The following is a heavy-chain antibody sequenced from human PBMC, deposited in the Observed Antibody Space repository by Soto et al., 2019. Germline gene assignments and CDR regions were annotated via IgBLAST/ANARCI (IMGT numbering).Heavy chain of an antibody. Sequence: DSVKVSCRASGCTFTSYDIIWVRQATGQGLEWMGWMNPSTGNTDSAEKFQGRLTMTRNTSISTVYMELSSLSFEDTAVYYCARGRIIVAGGFDPWGQGTLVTVSS. CDR2: MNPSTGNT. D-gene: IGHD6-19*01. CDR3: ARGRIIVAGGFDP. CDR1: GCTFTSYD. J-gene: IGHJ5*02. V-gene: IGHV1-8*01.